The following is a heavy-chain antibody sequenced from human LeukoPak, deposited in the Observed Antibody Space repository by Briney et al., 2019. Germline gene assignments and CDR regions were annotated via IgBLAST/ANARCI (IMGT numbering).Heavy chain of an antibody. CDR2: IYYGGST. V-gene: IGHV4-59*12. J-gene: IGHJ4*02. Sequence: AGTLSLTCAASGGSISSYYWSWIRQPPGKGLEWIGYIYYGGSTNYDPSLKGRVTISIDTSKNTLSLQLNSVTAADTAVYYCAREPLYWGQGTLVTVSS. CDR1: GGSISSYY. CDR3: AREPLY.